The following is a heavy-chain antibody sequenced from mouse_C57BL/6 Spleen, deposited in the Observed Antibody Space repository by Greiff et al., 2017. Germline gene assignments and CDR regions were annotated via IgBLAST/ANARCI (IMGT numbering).Heavy chain of an antibody. CDR3: ARSSYGSSYWYFEV. CDR2: IDPSDSYT. V-gene: IGHV1-69*01. J-gene: IGHJ1*03. Sequence: VQLQQPGAELVMPGASVKLSCKASGYTFTSYWMHWVKQRPGQGLEWIGEIDPSDSYTNYNQKFKGKSTLTVDKSSSTAYMQLSSLTSEDSAVYYCARSSYGSSYWYFEVWGTGTTVTVSS. CDR1: GYTFTSYW. D-gene: IGHD1-1*01.